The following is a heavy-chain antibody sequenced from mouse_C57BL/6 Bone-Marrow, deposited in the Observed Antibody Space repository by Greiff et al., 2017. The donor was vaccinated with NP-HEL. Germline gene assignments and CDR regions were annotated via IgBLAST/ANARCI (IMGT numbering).Heavy chain of an antibody. J-gene: IGHJ4*01. CDR1: GFTFSDYG. D-gene: IGHD4-1*01. V-gene: IGHV5-17*01. Sequence: EVMLVESGGGLVKPGGSLKLSCAASGFTFSDYGMHWVRQAPEKGLEWVAYISSGSSTIYYADTVKGRFTISRDNAKNTLFLQMTSLRSEDTAMYYCAKVRLGRGAMDYWGQGTSVTVSS. CDR2: ISSGSSTI. CDR3: AKVRLGRGAMDY.